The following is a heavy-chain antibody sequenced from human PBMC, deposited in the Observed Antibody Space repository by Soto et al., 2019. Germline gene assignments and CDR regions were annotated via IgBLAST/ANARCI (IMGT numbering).Heavy chain of an antibody. CDR1: GFTLTKYA. CDR2: IRGNSGTT. Sequence: EMNLLESGGGLVQPGGSLRLSCAASGFTLTKYAMSWVRQAPGKGLEWVSTIRGNSGTTYYSDSVRGRFTISRDSSRNTVYLHLNNLRADDTAVYYCAKWGLITTITDGHVWGQGTTVTVSS. V-gene: IGHV3-23*01. CDR3: AKWGLITTITDGHV. J-gene: IGHJ6*02. D-gene: IGHD4-4*01.